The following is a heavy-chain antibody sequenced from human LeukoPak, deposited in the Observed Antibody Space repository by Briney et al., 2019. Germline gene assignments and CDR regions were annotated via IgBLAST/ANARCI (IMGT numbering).Heavy chain of an antibody. J-gene: IGHJ4*02. D-gene: IGHD5-18*01. CDR1: GGSISSYY. CDR2: IYYSGST. CDR3: ARAPRGYSYGFDY. V-gene: IGHV4-59*08. Sequence: SETLSLTCTVSGGSISSYYWSWIRQPPGMGLEWIGYIYYSGSTNYNPSLKSRVTISVDTSKNQFSLKLSSVTAADTAVYYCARAPRGYSYGFDYWGQGTLVTVSS.